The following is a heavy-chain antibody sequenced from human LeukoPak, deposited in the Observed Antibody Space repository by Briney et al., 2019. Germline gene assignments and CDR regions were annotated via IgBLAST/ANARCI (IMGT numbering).Heavy chain of an antibody. J-gene: IGHJ4*02. V-gene: IGHV3-48*01. D-gene: IGHD4-23*01. CDR1: GLTFSSYS. CDR3: ARVRGGYYFDY. Sequence: GGSLRLSCAASGLTFSSYSMKWVRQAPGKGPEGISYIGSNIYYADSVKGRFTISRDNAKNSLYLQMNSLRAEDTAVYYCARVRGGYYFDYWGQGTLVTVSS. CDR2: IGSNI.